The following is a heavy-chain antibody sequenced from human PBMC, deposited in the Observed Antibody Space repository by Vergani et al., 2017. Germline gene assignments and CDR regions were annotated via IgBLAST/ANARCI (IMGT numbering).Heavy chain of an antibody. CDR2: ININSGAT. CDR3: ARVSPGDNSGWEPFDY. V-gene: IGHV1-2*02. CDR1: GYTFSDHH. Sequence: QVQLVQSGAEVKKPGASVKVSCKASGYTFSDHHLHWVRQAPGQGLEWVGWININSGATKLAQKFQGRVTMGTDTSISTGYMELSSLRSDDTAVYYCARVSPGDNSGWEPFDYWGQGTLVTVSS. D-gene: IGHD6-19*01. J-gene: IGHJ4*02.